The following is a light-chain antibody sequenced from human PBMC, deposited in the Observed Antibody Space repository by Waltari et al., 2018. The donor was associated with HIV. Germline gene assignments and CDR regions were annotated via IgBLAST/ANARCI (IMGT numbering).Light chain of an antibody. V-gene: IGLV2-23*02. CDR3: CSCPRSGIRYV. Sequence: QSALTQPASVSGSPGQSITISCTGTSSNVGSADLVSWYQQHPGEAPTLIIYEVTKRPSGVSNRFSGSKSGNTASLTISGLQAEDEADYYCCSCPRSGIRYVFGTGTKVTVL. J-gene: IGLJ1*01. CDR2: EVT. CDR1: SSNVGSADL.